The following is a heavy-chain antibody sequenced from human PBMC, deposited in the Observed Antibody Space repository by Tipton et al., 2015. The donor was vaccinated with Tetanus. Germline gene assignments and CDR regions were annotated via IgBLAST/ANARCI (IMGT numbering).Heavy chain of an antibody. Sequence: SLRLSCAASGFTFRTYGMHWVRQAPGKGLEWVAVIWYDGSKNYYGDSVKGRFTISRDNSKNTLYLQMNSLRAEDTAVYYCARSLGELSLYLPYYWGQGTLVTVSS. CDR2: IWYDGSKN. J-gene: IGHJ4*02. CDR3: ARSLGELSLYLPYY. CDR1: GFTFRTYG. D-gene: IGHD3-16*02. V-gene: IGHV3-33*01.